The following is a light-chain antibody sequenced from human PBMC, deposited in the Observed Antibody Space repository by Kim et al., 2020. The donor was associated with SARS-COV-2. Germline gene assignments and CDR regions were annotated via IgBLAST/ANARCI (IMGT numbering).Light chain of an antibody. Sequence: ASVGDIVTITCRASQCFSNYLAWYQQKPGNVPKLLIYAASTLQSGVPSRFSGSGSGTDFTLTISSLQPEDVATYYCQKYNSAPPTFGQGTRLEIK. CDR1: QCFSNY. J-gene: IGKJ5*01. CDR3: QKYNSAPPT. V-gene: IGKV1-27*01. CDR2: AAS.